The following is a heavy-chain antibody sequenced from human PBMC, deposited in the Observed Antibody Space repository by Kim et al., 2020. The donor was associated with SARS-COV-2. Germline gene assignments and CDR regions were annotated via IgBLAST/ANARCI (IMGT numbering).Heavy chain of an antibody. J-gene: IGHJ3*02. CDR3: AGRDYDRTLLGAFDI. V-gene: IGHV4-39*01. Sequence: NPALKSRVTISVDTCKNQFSRKLTSVTAADTAVYYCAGRDYDRTLLGAFDIWGQGTMVTVSS. D-gene: IGHD3-22*01.